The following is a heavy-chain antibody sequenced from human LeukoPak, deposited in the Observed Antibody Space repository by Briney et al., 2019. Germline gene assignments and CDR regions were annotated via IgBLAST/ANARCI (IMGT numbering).Heavy chain of an antibody. J-gene: IGHJ4*02. Sequence: PGGSLRLSCAASGFTFDDYGMSWVRQAPGKGLEWVSGINWNGGSTGYADSVKGRFTISRDNAKNSLYLQMNSLRAEDTALYYCARAPLAYCGGDCYSDYFDYWGQGTLVTVSS. CDR2: INWNGGST. D-gene: IGHD2-21*02. V-gene: IGHV3-20*04. CDR3: ARAPLAYCGGDCYSDYFDY. CDR1: GFTFDDYG.